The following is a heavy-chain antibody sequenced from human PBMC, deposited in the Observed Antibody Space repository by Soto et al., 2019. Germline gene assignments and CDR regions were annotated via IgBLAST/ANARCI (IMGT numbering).Heavy chain of an antibody. V-gene: IGHV4-39*01. J-gene: IGHJ5*02. CDR1: GASISSSTYC. CDR3: ARRVTSCSGGRCHRWFDP. Sequence: QLQLQESGPGLVKPSETLSLTCTVSGASISSSTYCWGWIRQPPGKGLGWIGNICYSGSTYYNPSHKSRDTISIDTAKNQFSQKLSSVTAADTAVYYCARRVTSCSGGRCHRWFDPWGQGTLVTVSS. D-gene: IGHD2-15*01. CDR2: ICYSGST.